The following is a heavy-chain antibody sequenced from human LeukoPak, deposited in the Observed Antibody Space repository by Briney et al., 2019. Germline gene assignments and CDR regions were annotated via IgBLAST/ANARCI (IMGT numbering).Heavy chain of an antibody. D-gene: IGHD3-10*01. CDR3: ARGHGSGYTNWFDP. J-gene: IGHJ5*02. V-gene: IGHV1-46*01. CDR2: INPTDGSA. Sequence: ASVKVSCKASGYTFTNYYMHWVRQAPGQGLEWVGIINPTDGSAGFAQKFQGRVTMTRDMSTSTVYMEVRSLRSEDTAVYYCARGHGSGYTNWFDPWGQGTLVTVSS. CDR1: GYTFTNYY.